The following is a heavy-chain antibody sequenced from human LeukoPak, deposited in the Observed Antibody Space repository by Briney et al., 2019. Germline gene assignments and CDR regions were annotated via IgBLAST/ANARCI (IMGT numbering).Heavy chain of an antibody. D-gene: IGHD5-18*01. V-gene: IGHV1-2*02. CDR1: GYTFTSYG. CDR2: INPNSGGT. Sequence: ASVKVSCKASGYTFTSYGISWVRQAPGQGLEWMGWINPNSGGTNYAQKFQGRVTMTRDTSISTAYMELSRLRSDDTAVYYCARDDSYGYYFDYWGQGTLVTVSS. CDR3: ARDDSYGYYFDY. J-gene: IGHJ4*02.